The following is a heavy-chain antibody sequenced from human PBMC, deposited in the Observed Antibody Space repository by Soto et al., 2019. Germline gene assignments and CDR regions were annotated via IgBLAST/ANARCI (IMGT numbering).Heavy chain of an antibody. J-gene: IGHJ4*02. CDR1: GGSISSGGYY. CDR2: IYYSGST. V-gene: IGHV4-31*03. Sequence: PSETLSLTCTVSGGSISSGGYYWSWIRQHPGKGLGWIGYIYYSGSTYYNPSLKSRVTISVDTSKNQFSLKLSSVTAADTAVYYCARQAPGSWYSDWGQGTLVTVSS. CDR3: ARQAPGSWYSD. D-gene: IGHD6-13*01.